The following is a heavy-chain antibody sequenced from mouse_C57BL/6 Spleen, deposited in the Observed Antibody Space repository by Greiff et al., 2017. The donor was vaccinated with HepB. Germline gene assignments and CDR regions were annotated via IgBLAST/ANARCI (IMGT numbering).Heavy chain of an antibody. CDR1: GFTFSSYA. J-gene: IGHJ3*01. V-gene: IGHV5-9-1*02. CDR2: ISSGGDYI. Sequence: EVQRVESGEGLVKPGGSLKLSCAASGFTFSSYAMSWVRQTPEKRLEWVAYISSGGDYIYYADTVKGRFTISRDNARNTLDLQMSSLKSEDTAMYYCTRGGGNYYGSSYGFAYWGQGTLVTVSA. D-gene: IGHD1-1*01. CDR3: TRGGGNYYGSSYGFAY.